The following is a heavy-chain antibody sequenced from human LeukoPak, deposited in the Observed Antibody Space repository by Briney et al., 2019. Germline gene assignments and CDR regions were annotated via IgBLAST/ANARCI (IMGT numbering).Heavy chain of an antibody. CDR1: GFTFSSYW. D-gene: IGHD3-9*01. CDR3: ARVRHVLRYFAWLLSSWHFDL. J-gene: IGHJ2*01. Sequence: GGSLRLSCAACGFTFSSYWMSWVRQAPGKGLEWVANIRQDGSEKYYVDSVKGRFTISRDNAKNSLYLQMTSLRAEDTAVYYCARVRHVLRYFAWLLSSWHFDLWGRRTHVTVSS. V-gene: IGHV3-7*03. CDR2: IRQDGSEK.